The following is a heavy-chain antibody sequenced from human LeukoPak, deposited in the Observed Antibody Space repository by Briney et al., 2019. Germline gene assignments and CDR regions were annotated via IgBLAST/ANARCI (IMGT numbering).Heavy chain of an antibody. V-gene: IGHV1-18*01. D-gene: IGHD2-15*01. J-gene: IGHJ4*02. Sequence: ASVKVSCKASGYTFTGYGLSWVRQAPGRGLQWMGWVSTYNYDTNYAQDFQGKVTLTRDTSTDTAYMELRSLRSDDTAVYYCARDQGIGSANYWGQGTLVTVSS. CDR3: ARDQGIGSANY. CDR2: VSTYNYDT. CDR1: GYTFTGYG.